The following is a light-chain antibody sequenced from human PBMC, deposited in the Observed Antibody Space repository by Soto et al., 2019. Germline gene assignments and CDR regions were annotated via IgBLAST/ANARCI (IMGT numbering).Light chain of an antibody. CDR1: QGISNY. J-gene: IGKJ5*01. CDR3: QKYNSAPIT. V-gene: IGKV1-27*01. Sequence: DIQMTQSPSSLSASLGDSVTITCRASQGISNYLAWYQQKPGKVPKILIYAGSTLQSGVPSRLSGSGSGTDFTLTISSLQPEDVATYYCQKYNSAPITCGQGTRLEIK. CDR2: AGS.